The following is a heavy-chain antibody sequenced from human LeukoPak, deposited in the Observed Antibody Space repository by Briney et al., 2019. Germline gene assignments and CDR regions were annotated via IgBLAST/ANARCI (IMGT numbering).Heavy chain of an antibody. CDR2: INPNTAGT. CDR3: ATSAGDYRAGHYYYMGV. Sequence: GASVKVSFKASGYTFTVYYFHWVRQAPGQGRGWMGWINPNTAGTNYAQKFLGGVTLTWDTSISTAYMELNRLTSDDTAVYYCATSAGDYRAGHYYYMGVWGKGTSVTVSS. V-gene: IGHV1-2*02. CDR1: GYTFTVYY. D-gene: IGHD4-11*01. J-gene: IGHJ6*03.